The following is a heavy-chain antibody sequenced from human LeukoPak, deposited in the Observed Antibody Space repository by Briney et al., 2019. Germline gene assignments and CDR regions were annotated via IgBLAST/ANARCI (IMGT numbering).Heavy chain of an antibody. D-gene: IGHD6-13*01. CDR2: LYSGDSQ. CDR1: GFNGSSNY. J-gene: IGHJ4*02. Sequence: PVGSLRLSSGASGFNGSSNYMSWVLRALGRALEWVSVLYSGDSQYYADSVKGRFTISRDNSKNTLYLRMNSLRPEDTAVYYCARYISSSWRYFDYWGQGTLVIVSS. V-gene: IGHV3-66*02. CDR3: ARYISSSWRYFDY.